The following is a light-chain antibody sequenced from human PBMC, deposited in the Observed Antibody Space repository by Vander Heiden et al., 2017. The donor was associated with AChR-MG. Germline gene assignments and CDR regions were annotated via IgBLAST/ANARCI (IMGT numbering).Light chain of an antibody. J-gene: IGKJ4*01. CDR2: NSY. CDR1: QGIGTY. V-gene: IGKV1-27*01. CDR3: QKYNSAPPDT. Sequence: DIQMTQSPSSLSASVGDRVTITCRASQGIGTYLAWYQQKPGNVPRLLIYNSYTLHSGVPSRFSGSGSGTDFTLTISSLQPEDVATYYCQKYNSAPPDTFGGGTRVEI.